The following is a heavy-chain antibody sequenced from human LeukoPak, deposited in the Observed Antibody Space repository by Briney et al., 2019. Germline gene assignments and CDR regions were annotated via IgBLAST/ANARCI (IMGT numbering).Heavy chain of an antibody. V-gene: IGHV3-48*01. CDR1: GFTFSSSS. CDR3: ASLSYGGNSDY. J-gene: IGHJ4*02. D-gene: IGHD4-23*01. CDR2: ISSSSGTI. Sequence: PGGSLRLSCAASGFTFSSSSMNWVRQAPGKGLEWISYISSSSGTIKYADSVKGRFTISRDNAKNSLYLQMNSLRAEDTAVYYCASLSYGGNSDYWGQGTLVTVSS.